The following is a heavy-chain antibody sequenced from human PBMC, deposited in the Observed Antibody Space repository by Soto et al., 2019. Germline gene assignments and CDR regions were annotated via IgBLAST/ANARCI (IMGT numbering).Heavy chain of an antibody. CDR2: VNPSGGST. V-gene: IGHV1-46*01. CDR3: AREENCSDGICYSEYFQR. Sequence: QVQLVQSGAEVKKPGASVKVSCKASGYIFTAYSMHWVRQAPGQGLEWMGVVNPSGGSTNYAQKFQVRITMPRDTSTSTVYMDLSSLTSEDTAVYYCAREENCSDGICYSEYFQRWGQGTLVTVSS. J-gene: IGHJ1*01. CDR1: GYIFTAYS. D-gene: IGHD2-15*01.